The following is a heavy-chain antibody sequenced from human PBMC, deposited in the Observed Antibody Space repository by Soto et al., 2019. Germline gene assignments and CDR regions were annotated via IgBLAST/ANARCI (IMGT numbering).Heavy chain of an antibody. CDR3: ARGRRWYDDAFDI. V-gene: IGHV4-31*03. J-gene: IGHJ3*02. D-gene: IGHD6-13*01. Sequence: QVQLQESGPGLVKPSQTLSLTCTVSGGSISSGGYYWSWIRQHPGKGLEWIGYIYYSGSTYYNPSLKSRVTISVDASKHRFSLKLGSVPAAGTAVYYCARGRRWYDDAFDIWGQGTMVTVSS. CDR1: GGSISSGGYY. CDR2: IYYSGST.